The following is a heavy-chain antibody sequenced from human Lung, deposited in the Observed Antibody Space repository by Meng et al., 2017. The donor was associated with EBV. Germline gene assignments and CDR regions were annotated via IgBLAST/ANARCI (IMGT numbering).Heavy chain of an antibody. CDR2: IYYSGST. CDR3: ASPLGILGIVDL. CDR1: GCSISSSIYY. Sequence: LRDSGPGLVKPSDTLALTCTVSGCSISSSIYYWGLIRQPPGKGLGWIGSIYYSGSTSYNPSLKSRVTISVDTSKNQFSLKLSSVTAADTAVYYCASPLGILGIVDLWGRGTLVTVSS. V-gene: IGHV4-39*01. D-gene: IGHD7-27*01. J-gene: IGHJ2*01.